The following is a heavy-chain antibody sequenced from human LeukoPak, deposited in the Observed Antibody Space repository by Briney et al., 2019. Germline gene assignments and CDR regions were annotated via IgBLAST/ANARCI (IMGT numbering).Heavy chain of an antibody. D-gene: IGHD3-9*01. J-gene: IGHJ6*03. Sequence: SETLSLTCTVFGDSISTFYWSWIRQPAGKGLEWIGHIYTSGSTNYNPSLKSRVTMSVDTSKNQFFLKLSSVTAADTAMYYCARHSHDILTGYYYYYYYMDVWGKGTTVTISS. CDR3: ARHSHDILTGYYYYYYYMDV. CDR2: IYTSGST. CDR1: GDSISTFY. V-gene: IGHV4-4*07.